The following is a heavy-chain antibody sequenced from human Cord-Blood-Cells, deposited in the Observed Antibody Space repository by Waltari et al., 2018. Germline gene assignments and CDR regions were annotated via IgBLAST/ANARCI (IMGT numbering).Heavy chain of an antibody. D-gene: IGHD7-27*01. CDR2: ISSSSSYI. J-gene: IGHJ4*02. CDR1: GFTFSRYS. Sequence: EVQLVESGGGLVKPGGSLRLSCAASGFTFSRYSMNWVGQAPGNGLEWVSAISSSSSYIYYADSVKGRFTISRDNAKNSLYLQRNSLRAEDTAVYYCARDWGFDYWGQGTLVTVSS. CDR3: ARDWGFDY. V-gene: IGHV3-21*01.